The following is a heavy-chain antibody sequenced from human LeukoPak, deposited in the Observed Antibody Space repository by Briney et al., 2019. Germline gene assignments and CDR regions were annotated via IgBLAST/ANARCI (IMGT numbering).Heavy chain of an antibody. CDR3: AKTIAAAGLFDY. J-gene: IGHJ4*02. Sequence: GGSLRLSCAASGFAFSSYAMSWVRQAPGKGLEWVSAISGSGGSTYYADSVKGRFTISRDNSKNTLYLQMNSLRAEDTAVYYCAKTIAAAGLFDYWGQGTLVTVSS. V-gene: IGHV3-23*01. CDR2: ISGSGGST. D-gene: IGHD6-13*01. CDR1: GFAFSSYA.